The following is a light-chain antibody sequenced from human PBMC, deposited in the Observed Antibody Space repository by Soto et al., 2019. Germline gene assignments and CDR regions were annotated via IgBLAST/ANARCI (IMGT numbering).Light chain of an antibody. V-gene: IGKV3-20*01. CDR3: QQYGSSPYT. Sequence: EIVLTQSPGTLSLSSGERATLSCRASQSVSSNYLAWYQQKPGQAPRLLIYGASSRATGIPDRFSGGGSGTDFTLTISRLEPEDFAVYYCQQYGSSPYTFGQGTKLEIK. CDR2: GAS. CDR1: QSVSSNY. J-gene: IGKJ2*01.